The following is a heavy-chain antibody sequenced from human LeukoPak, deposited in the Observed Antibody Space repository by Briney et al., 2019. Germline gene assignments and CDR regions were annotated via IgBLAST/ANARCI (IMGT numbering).Heavy chain of an antibody. CDR2: LCAYNGNT. J-gene: IGHJ5*02. D-gene: IGHD6-6*01. CDR1: GYTFTSYA. Sequence: ASVKVSCKASGYTFTSYAISWVRQAPGQGLECMGWLCAYNGNTYYAQNFQGRVTMTADTSTSTAYMEVRSLRSDGTGVYYCARVSYNWFDPWGQGTLLTVS. V-gene: IGHV1-18*01. CDR3: ARVSYNWFDP.